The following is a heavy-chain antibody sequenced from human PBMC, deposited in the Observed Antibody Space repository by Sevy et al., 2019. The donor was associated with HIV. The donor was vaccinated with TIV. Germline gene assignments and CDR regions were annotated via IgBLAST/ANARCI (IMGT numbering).Heavy chain of an antibody. CDR3: ARAIAAPRGMDV. V-gene: IGHV4-59*01. J-gene: IGHJ6*02. D-gene: IGHD6-13*01. CDR2: IYYSGIT. Sequence: SETLSLTCIVSGDSISSYYWSWIRQPPGKGLEWIGYIYYSGITDYNPSLKSRVTISVDTSKNQFSLKLNSVTAADTAVYYCARAIAAPRGMDVWGQGTTVTVSS. CDR1: GDSISSYY.